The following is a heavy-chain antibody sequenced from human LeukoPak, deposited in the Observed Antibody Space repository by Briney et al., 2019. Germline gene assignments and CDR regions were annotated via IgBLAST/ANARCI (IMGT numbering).Heavy chain of an antibody. D-gene: IGHD3-22*01. V-gene: IGHV4-38-2*02. CDR3: ARVSLSRDYYDSSDYSPLM. J-gene: IGHJ3*01. CDR1: GYSISRGYY. Sequence: SETLSLTCSVSGYSISRGYYWGWIRQPPGKGLEWIGTIFHTGSTYYNPSLKSRVTISVDTSKNQFSLKLSSVTAADTAVYCCARVSLSRDYYDSSDYSPLMWGQGTMVTVSS. CDR2: IFHTGST.